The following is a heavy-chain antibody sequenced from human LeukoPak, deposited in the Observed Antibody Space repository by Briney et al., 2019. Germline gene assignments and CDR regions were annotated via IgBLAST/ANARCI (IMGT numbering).Heavy chain of an antibody. CDR3: ARGWGNHFDH. D-gene: IGHD2-8*02. J-gene: IGHJ4*02. V-gene: IGHV3-73*01. CDR1: GFTFTGSA. Sequence: SGGSLRLSCAASGFTFTGSAIHWVRQASGKGLEWLGRIRSKADRYATAYAASVNGRFTISRDDSKNTAYLQMNSLKTEDTAVYYCARGWGNHFDHWGQGTLVTVSS. CDR2: IRSKADRYAT.